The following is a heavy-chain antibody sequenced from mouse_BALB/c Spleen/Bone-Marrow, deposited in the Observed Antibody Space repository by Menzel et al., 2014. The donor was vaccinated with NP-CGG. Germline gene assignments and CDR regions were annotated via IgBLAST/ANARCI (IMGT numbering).Heavy chain of an antibody. Sequence: VQLKESGAELVKPGASVKLSCTASGFNIKDTYMHWVKQRPEQGLEWIGRIGPANGNTKYDPKFQGKATITADTSSNTAYLQLSSLTSEDTAVYYCARYYCGYYFDYWGQGTTLTVSS. J-gene: IGHJ2*01. V-gene: IGHV14-3*02. D-gene: IGHD1-1*01. CDR2: IGPANGNT. CDR3: ARYYCGYYFDY. CDR1: GFNIKDTY.